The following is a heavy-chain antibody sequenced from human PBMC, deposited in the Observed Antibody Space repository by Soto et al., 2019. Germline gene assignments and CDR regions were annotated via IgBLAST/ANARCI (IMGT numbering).Heavy chain of an antibody. D-gene: IGHD2-15*01. CDR1: GGSIRSYY. CDR2: IYYSGST. V-gene: IGHV4-59*01. CDR3: ARVGSHPAEYFQH. Sequence: SETLSLTCTVSGGSIRSYYWSWIRQPPGKGLEWIGYIYYSGSTNYNPSLKSRVTISVDTSKNQFSLKLSSVTAADTAVYYCARVGSHPAEYFQHWGQGTLVTVS. J-gene: IGHJ1*01.